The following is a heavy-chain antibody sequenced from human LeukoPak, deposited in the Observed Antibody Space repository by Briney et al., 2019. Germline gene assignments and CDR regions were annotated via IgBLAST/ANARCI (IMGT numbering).Heavy chain of an antibody. CDR3: AKRTRDGFNTPIDF. CDR2: ISYIDVET. Sequence: GGSLRLSCAASGFTLSNYAMNWVRQAPGRGLEWVSGISYIDVETYYADSVKGRFTISSDNSMNTLYLQMNSPTVEDTAVYYCAKRTRDGFNTPIDFWGQGTLVTVS. V-gene: IGHV3-23*01. D-gene: IGHD5-24*01. J-gene: IGHJ4*02. CDR1: GFTLSNYA.